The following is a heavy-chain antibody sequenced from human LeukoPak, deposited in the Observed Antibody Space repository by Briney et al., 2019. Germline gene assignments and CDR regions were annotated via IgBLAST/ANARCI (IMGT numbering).Heavy chain of an antibody. D-gene: IGHD7-27*01. J-gene: IGHJ4*02. CDR3: VRTPPNWGFDY. Sequence: GASVKVSCKASGYTFTSYDINWVRQATGQGPEWMGWMSSNSGDTGYAQNFQGRVTMTSDSSISTAFMELSSLRSEDTAIYYCVRTPPNWGFDYWGQGTLVTVSS. CDR1: GYTFTSYD. CDR2: MSSNSGDT. V-gene: IGHV1-8*01.